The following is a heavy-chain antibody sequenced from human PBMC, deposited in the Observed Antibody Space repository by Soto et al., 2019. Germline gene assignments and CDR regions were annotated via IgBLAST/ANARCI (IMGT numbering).Heavy chain of an antibody. CDR3: AKNRMTGQAHYEF. D-gene: IGHD3-16*01. CDR2: ISGEGVYT. CDR1: GFTFSNYA. J-gene: IGHJ4*02. V-gene: IGHV3-23*01. Sequence: GGSLRLSCAASGFTFSNYAMTWVRQAPGEGLEWISAISGEGVYTYYADSVKGRFTTSRDNSKTTLYLQLSSLRSEDTAVYYCAKNRMTGQAHYEFWGQGTPVTVSS.